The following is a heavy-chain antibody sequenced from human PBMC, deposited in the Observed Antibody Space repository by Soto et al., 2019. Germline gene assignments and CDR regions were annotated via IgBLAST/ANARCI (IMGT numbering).Heavy chain of an antibody. CDR2: ISAYNGNT. J-gene: IGHJ3*02. CDR1: GYTFTSYA. V-gene: IGHV1-18*01. CDR3: ARDSGSYYSAGAFDI. D-gene: IGHD1-26*01. Sequence: ASVKVSCKASGYTFTSYAMHWVRQAPGQGLEWMGWISAYNGNTNYAQKLQGRVTMTTDTSTSTAYMELRSLRSDDTAVYYCARDSGSYYSAGAFDIWGQGTMVTVSS.